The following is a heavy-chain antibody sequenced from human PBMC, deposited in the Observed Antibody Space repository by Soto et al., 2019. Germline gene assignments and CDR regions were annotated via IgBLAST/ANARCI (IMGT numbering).Heavy chain of an antibody. Sequence: QLQLQESGPGLVKPSETLSLTCTVSGVSISSSDYFWGWIRQPPGKGLEWIASIHSSGRTFYNPSIKTRATITVDTSKNQSSPELTFVTAADTAVYYCARLPRTTVAGTGTDSWGQGTLVTVSS. D-gene: IGHD6-19*01. CDR3: ARLPRTTVAGTGTDS. J-gene: IGHJ4*02. CDR1: GVSISSSDYF. V-gene: IGHV4-39*01. CDR2: IHSSGRT.